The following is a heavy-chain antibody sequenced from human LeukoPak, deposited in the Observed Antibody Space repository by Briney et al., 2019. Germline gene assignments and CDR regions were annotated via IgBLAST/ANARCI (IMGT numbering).Heavy chain of an antibody. CDR1: GFTFDDYG. J-gene: IGHJ3*02. CDR3: ARAGLGAFDI. Sequence: PGGSLRLSCAASGFTFDDYGMNWVRHAPGKGLEWVSGINWNGGSTGYADSVKGRFTISRDNAKNSLYLQMNSVRAEDTALYYCARAGLGAFDIWGQGTMVTVSS. CDR2: INWNGGST. V-gene: IGHV3-20*04.